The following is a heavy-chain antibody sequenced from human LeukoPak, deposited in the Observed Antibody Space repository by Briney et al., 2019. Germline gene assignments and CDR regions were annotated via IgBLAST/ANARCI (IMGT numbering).Heavy chain of an antibody. CDR1: GFTFSTYG. Sequence: GGSLRLSCVASGFTFSTYGMSWVRQAPGKGLEWVSSISSSSSYIYYADSVKGRFTISRDNAKNSLYLQMNSLRAEDTAVYYCARDQFWCSGGSCYSERAFDIWGQGTMVTVSS. V-gene: IGHV3-21*01. J-gene: IGHJ3*02. CDR3: ARDQFWCSGGSCYSERAFDI. D-gene: IGHD2-15*01. CDR2: ISSSSSYI.